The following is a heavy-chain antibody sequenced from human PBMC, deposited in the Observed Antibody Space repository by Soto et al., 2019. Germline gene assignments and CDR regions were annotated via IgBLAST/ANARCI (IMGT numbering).Heavy chain of an antibody. CDR2: ISYTGST. Sequence: LSLTCTVSGDSIRSYYWSWIRQPPGKGLEWIGYISYTGSTHYNPSLKSRVTISADTSKNQLSLKLSSVTTADTALYYCAREGVAAPYYYYGMDVWGQGSTVTVSS. CDR3: AREGVAAPYYYYGMDV. D-gene: IGHD2-15*01. V-gene: IGHV4-59*01. J-gene: IGHJ6*02. CDR1: GDSIRSYY.